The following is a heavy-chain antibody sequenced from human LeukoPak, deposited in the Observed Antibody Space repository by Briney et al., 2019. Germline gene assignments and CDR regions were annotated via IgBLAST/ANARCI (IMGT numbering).Heavy chain of an antibody. CDR1: GYNFTTYW. V-gene: IGHV5-51*01. CDR3: ARFGTYNWQLMDY. D-gene: IGHD1-1*01. CDR2: IFPGDSDT. J-gene: IGHJ4*02. Sequence: GESLKISCKSSGYNFTTYWIGWLRQMPGKDLEWMGIIFPGDSDTRYSPSFQGQVTFSTDKSINTAYLQWSSLKASDTAIYYCARFGTYNWQLMDYWGQGTLVTVSS.